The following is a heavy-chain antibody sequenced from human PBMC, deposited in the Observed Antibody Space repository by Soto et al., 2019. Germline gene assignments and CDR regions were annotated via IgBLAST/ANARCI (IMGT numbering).Heavy chain of an antibody. J-gene: IGHJ4*02. CDR1: GYTFTGYY. Sequence: QVQLVQSGAEVKKPGASVKVSCKASGYTFTGYYMHWVRQAPGQGLEWMGWINPNSGGTNYAQKCQGWVTMTRDTSISTAYMELSRLRSDDTAVYYCARSSRYSSRAAIDYWGQGTLVTVSS. V-gene: IGHV1-2*04. D-gene: IGHD6-13*01. CDR3: ARSSRYSSRAAIDY. CDR2: INPNSGGT.